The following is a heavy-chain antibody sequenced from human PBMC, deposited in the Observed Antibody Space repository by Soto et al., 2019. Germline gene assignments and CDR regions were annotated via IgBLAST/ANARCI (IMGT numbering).Heavy chain of an antibody. CDR2: INPNGGST. V-gene: IGHV1-46*01. J-gene: IGHJ3*02. Sequence: ASVKVSCKASGYTFTSYYMHWVRQAPGQGLEWMGIINPNGGSTSYAQKFQGRVTMTRDTSTSTVYMELSSLRSEDTAVYYCARDQTSVTMIVVVMEGTAFDIWGQGTMVTVSS. CDR1: GYTFTSYY. D-gene: IGHD3-22*01. CDR3: ARDQTSVTMIVVVMEGTAFDI.